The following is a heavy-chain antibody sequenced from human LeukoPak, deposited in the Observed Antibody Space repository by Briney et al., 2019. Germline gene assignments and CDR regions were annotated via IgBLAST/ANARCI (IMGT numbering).Heavy chain of an antibody. Sequence: SQTLSLTCTVSGGSISSGSYYWSWIRQPAVKGLEWIGRIYTSGSTNYNPSLKSRVTISVDTSKNQFSLKLSSVTAADTAVYYCARITYYYDSSGYRWFDPWGQGTLVTVSS. J-gene: IGHJ5*02. D-gene: IGHD3-22*01. CDR2: IYTSGST. CDR1: GGSISSGSYY. V-gene: IGHV4-61*02. CDR3: ARITYYYDSSGYRWFDP.